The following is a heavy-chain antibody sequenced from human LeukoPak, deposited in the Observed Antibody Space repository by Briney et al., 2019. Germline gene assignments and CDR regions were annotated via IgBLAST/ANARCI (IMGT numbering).Heavy chain of an antibody. CDR1: GFTFSSYE. D-gene: IGHD3-22*01. J-gene: IGHJ3*02. CDR3: AKGEADDSSGADAFDI. Sequence: GGSLRLSCAASGFTFSSYEMNWVRQPPGKGLEWVSYISSSGSTIYYADSVKGRFTISRDNSKNTLYLQMNSLRAEDTAVYYCAKGEADDSSGADAFDIWGQGTMVTVSS. CDR2: ISSSGSTI. V-gene: IGHV3-48*03.